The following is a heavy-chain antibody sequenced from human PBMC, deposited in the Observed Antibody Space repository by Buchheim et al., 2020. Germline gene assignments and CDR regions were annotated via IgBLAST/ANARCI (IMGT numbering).Heavy chain of an antibody. D-gene: IGHD3-3*01. CDR1: GGSISSSSYY. V-gene: IGHV4-39*01. CDR2: ICYSGST. CDR3: ARHGESHRMYYDFWSGYLDYYYGMDV. J-gene: IGHJ6*02. Sequence: QLQLQESGPGLVKPSETLSLTCTVSGGSISSSSYYWGWIRQPPGKGLEWIGSICYSGSTYYNPSLKSRVTISVDTSKNQFSLKLSSVTAADTAVYYCARHGESHRMYYDFWSGYLDYYYGMDVWGQGTT.